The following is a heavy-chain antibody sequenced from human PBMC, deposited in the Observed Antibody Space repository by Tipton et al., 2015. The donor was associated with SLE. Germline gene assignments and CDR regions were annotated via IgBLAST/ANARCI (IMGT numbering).Heavy chain of an antibody. D-gene: IGHD2-8*01. Sequence: LRLSCTVSGGSIRSSRHFCGWIRQPPGNGLEWIGVLYYSGNTYYNPSLKSPVTLSIETSKNQFSLKMRSVTAADTAVYLCARGYCSDGVCYGFGFFDYRGQGFLITVSS. V-gene: IGHV4-39*07. CDR2: LYYSGNT. CDR1: GGSIRSSRHF. CDR3: ARGYCSDGVCYGFGFFDY. J-gene: IGHJ4*02.